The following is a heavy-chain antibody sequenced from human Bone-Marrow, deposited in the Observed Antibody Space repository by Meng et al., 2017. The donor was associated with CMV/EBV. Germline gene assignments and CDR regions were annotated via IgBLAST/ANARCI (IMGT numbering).Heavy chain of an antibody. CDR1: GYTFTSYG. CDR2: ISAYNDNT. V-gene: IGHV1-18*01. J-gene: IGHJ4*02. Sequence: ASVKVSCKASGYTFTSYGISWVRQAPGQGLEWMGWISAYNDNTNYAQKLQGRVTMTTDTSTSTAYMELRSLRSDDTAVYYCARVYFETGTAAYWGQGTLVPVYS. D-gene: IGHD1-1*01. CDR3: ARVYFETGTAAY.